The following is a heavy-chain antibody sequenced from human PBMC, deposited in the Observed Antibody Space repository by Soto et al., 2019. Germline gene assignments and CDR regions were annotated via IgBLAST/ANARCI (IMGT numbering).Heavy chain of an antibody. J-gene: IGHJ4*02. CDR2: INSDGRST. V-gene: IGHV3-74*01. D-gene: IGHD3-9*01. Sequence: EVQLVESGGGLVQPGGSLRLSCAASGFTFSSHWMRWVRHAPGKGLVWVSRINSDGRSTTNADSVKGRFTISRDNARNTLYLQMNSLRAEDTAVYYCARDSSWTGYSAQFDSWGQGTLVTVAS. CDR3: ARDSSWTGYSAQFDS. CDR1: GFTFSSHW.